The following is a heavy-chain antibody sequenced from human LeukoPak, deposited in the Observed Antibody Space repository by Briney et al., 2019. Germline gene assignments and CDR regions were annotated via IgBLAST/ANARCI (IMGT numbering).Heavy chain of an antibody. CDR1: GFTFSSYG. CDR3: ARSYYYGSGSYFALDY. J-gene: IGHJ4*02. V-gene: IGHV3-30*02. CDR2: IRYDGSIK. D-gene: IGHD3-10*01. Sequence: PGGSLRLSCAASGFTFSSYGMHWVRQAPGKGLEWVAFIRYDGSIKHYADSVKGRFTISRDSAKNSLYLQMNSLRAEDTAVYYCARSYYYGSGSYFALDYWGQGTLVTVSS.